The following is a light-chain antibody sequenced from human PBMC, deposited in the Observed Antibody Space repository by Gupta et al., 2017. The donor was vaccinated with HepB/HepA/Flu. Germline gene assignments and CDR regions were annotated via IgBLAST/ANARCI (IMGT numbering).Light chain of an antibody. CDR3: QSYDSSLSGPRV. J-gene: IGLJ3*02. CDR1: SSNIGAGYD. Sequence: QSVLTQPPSVSGAPGQRVTISCTGSSSNIGAGYDVHWYQQLPGTAPKLLIYGNSNRPSGVPDRFSGSKSGTSASLAITGLQAEEEADYYCQSYDSSLSGPRVFGGGPKLTVL. V-gene: IGLV1-40*01. CDR2: GNS.